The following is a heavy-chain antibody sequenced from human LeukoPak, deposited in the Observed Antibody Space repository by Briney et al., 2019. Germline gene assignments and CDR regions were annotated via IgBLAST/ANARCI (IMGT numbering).Heavy chain of an antibody. V-gene: IGHV1-46*01. D-gene: IGHD2-21*01. CDR2: ITPTTGGA. CDR1: GYTFTGYY. J-gene: IGHJ5*02. CDR3: ATSDSTTGNWFDP. Sequence: ASVKVSCKASGYTFTGYYMHWVRQAPGRGLDWMGIITPTTGGANYAQKFRGRVAMTRDTSTSTVYMELSSLTSGDTAVYYCATSDSTTGNWFDPWGQGTRVSVSS.